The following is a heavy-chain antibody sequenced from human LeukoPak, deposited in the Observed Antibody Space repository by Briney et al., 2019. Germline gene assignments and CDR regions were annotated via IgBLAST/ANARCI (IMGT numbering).Heavy chain of an antibody. D-gene: IGHD5-12*01. V-gene: IGHV4-30-4*01. J-gene: IGHJ6*04. CDR3: ARDRREYSGHSNYLYGLDV. Sequence: SQTLSLTCTVSGGSISSGDSYWTWIRQPPGKGLEWIGYIYYSGSTYYNPSLKSRVTISVDTSKNQFFLKLSSVTAADTAVYYCARDRREYSGHSNYLYGLDVWGKGTTVTVSS. CDR2: IYYSGST. CDR1: GGSISSGDSY.